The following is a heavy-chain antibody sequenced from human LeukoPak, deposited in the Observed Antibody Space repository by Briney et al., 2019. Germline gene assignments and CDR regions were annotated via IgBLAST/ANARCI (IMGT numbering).Heavy chain of an antibody. D-gene: IGHD6-19*01. CDR2: IYYSGTT. CDR3: ARQGIRGQWLVHFDY. J-gene: IGHJ4*02. V-gene: IGHV4-59*08. Sequence: TSETLSLTCSVPGASISSYYWSWIRQPPGKGPEWIGYIYYSGTTNYNPSLKSRATISIDTSKNQFSLKLSSVTAADTAVYYCARQGIRGQWLVHFDYWGQGTLVTVSS. CDR1: GASISSYY.